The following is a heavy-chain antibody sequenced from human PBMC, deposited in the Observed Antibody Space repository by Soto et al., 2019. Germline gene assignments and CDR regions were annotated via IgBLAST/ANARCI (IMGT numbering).Heavy chain of an antibody. V-gene: IGHV3-33*01. J-gene: IGHJ4*02. Sequence: QVQLVESGGGVVQPGRSLRLSCAVSGFTFSDYGMFWVRQAPGKGLEWVAVIWFDGSTKHYADSVKGRFTISRDNSKNPLYLQMNSLRCEDTAVYYWARVGVDDCLNYFDSWGQGTLVTVSS. CDR3: ARVGVDDCLNYFDS. CDR1: GFTFSDYG. CDR2: IWFDGSTK. D-gene: IGHD2-21*01.